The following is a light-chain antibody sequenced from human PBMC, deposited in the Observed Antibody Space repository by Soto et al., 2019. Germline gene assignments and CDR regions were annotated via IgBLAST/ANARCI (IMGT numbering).Light chain of an antibody. J-gene: IGKJ4*01. CDR3: QQYNVWPLT. Sequence: EIVMTQSPATLSVSQGARATLSCRASESVSSNLAWYQQKPGQAPRLLIYGASTRATGIPARFSGSGSGTEFTLTISSLQSEDFAVYYCQQYNVWPLTFGGGTKVEFK. CDR2: GAS. V-gene: IGKV3-15*01. CDR1: ESVSSN.